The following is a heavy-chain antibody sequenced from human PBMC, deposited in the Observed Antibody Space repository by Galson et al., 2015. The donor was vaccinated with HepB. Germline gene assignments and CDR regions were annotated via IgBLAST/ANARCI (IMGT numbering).Heavy chain of an antibody. CDR1: GFTFSSYS. V-gene: IGHV3-21*01. CDR3: AREEGDYVWGSYRSNAFDI. D-gene: IGHD3-16*02. Sequence: SLRLSCAASGFTFSSYSMNWVRQAPGKGLEWVSSISSSSSYIYYADSVKGRFTISRDNAKNSLYLQMNSLRAEDTAVYYCAREEGDYVWGSYRSNAFDIWGQGTMVTVSS. CDR2: ISSSSSYI. J-gene: IGHJ3*02.